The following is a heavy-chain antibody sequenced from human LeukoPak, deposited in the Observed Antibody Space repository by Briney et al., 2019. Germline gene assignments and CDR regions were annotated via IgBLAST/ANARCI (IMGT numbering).Heavy chain of an antibody. J-gene: IGHJ4*02. Sequence: GKSLRLSCTASGFTFGSYPIHWVRQAPGKGLEWVAIISNNGNTKYYSDSVKGRFTVSRDNSNNTLYLQMSSLRVEDTAMYYCARRNHYDSKETDYWGQGTLVTVSS. CDR1: GFTFGSYP. CDR2: ISNNGNTK. D-gene: IGHD3-22*01. CDR3: ARRNHYDSKETDY. V-gene: IGHV3-30*04.